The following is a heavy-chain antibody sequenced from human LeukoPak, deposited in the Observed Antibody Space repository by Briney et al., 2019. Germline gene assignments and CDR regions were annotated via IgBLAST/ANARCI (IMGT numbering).Heavy chain of an antibody. CDR1: GYSISSGYY. Sequence: PSETLSLTCTVSGYSISSGYYWGWIRQPPGKGLEWIGSIYHSGSTYYNPSLKSRVTISVDTSKNQFSLKLSSVTAADTAVYYCARERSVVDYWGQGTLVTVPS. J-gene: IGHJ4*02. CDR3: ARERSVVDY. D-gene: IGHD2-15*01. V-gene: IGHV4-38-2*02. CDR2: IYHSGST.